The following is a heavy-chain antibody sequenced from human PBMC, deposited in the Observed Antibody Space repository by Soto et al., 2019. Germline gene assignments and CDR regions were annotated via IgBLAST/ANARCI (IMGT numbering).Heavy chain of an antibody. D-gene: IGHD6-13*01. CDR3: ARLIAERSMHSSYRGMDV. J-gene: IGHJ6*02. Sequence: SETLSLTCTVSGGSILSNTYYWGWIRQPPGKGLEWIGSIYYSGASYYYPSHQSGVTISVDTPKNQFSLKLRSVNAAETAVYYCARLIAERSMHSSYRGMDVWGQGTTVTVSS. V-gene: IGHV4-39*01. CDR1: GGSILSNTYY. CDR2: IYYSGAS.